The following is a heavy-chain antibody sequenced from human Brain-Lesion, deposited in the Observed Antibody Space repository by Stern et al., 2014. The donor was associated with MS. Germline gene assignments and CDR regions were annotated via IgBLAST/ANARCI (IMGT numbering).Heavy chain of an antibody. J-gene: IGHJ4*02. CDR1: GNTFTNRY. D-gene: IGHD4-17*01. V-gene: IGHV1-45*02. CDR2: ITPFTGNT. Sequence: VQLEESGAEVKKTGSSVKVSCQASGNTFTNRYIHWGRQAPGQGLEWMGWITPFTGNTNYGQTFRDRVTITMDRSMSTAYMDLSILRSDDTAIYFCAEGGSYGFVYWGQGTLVTVSS. CDR3: AEGGSYGFVY.